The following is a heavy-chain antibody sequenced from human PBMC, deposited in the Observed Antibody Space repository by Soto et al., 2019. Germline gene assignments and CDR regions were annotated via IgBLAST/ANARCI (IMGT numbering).Heavy chain of an antibody. V-gene: IGHV5-51*01. J-gene: IGHJ4*02. CDR2: INTGDSDT. CDR1: VYNFPSYW. CDR3: ARYPTTSLGYCSSTSCYLRVYYFDY. D-gene: IGHD2-2*01. Sequence: EALKISCKTSVYNFPSYWTRWNRQMPLKRLKSMGIINTGDSDTRHIPSFQGQVTISADKSSSTAYLQWSSLKASDTAMYYCARYPTTSLGYCSSTSCYLRVYYFDYWGQGTLVTVSS.